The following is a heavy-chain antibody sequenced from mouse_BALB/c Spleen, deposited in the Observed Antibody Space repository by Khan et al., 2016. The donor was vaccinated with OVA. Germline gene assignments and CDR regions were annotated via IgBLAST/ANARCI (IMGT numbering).Heavy chain of an antibody. CDR1: GYTFTEYT. Sequence: DVQLQESGPELVKPGASVRMSCKTSGYTFTEYTLHWVKQSPGKSLEWIGVIDPKNGVTSYNQKFKGKATLTVDKSSSTAYMEFRSLTSEDSAVYYCARDAGRRWGQGTSVTVSS. J-gene: IGHJ4*01. CDR2: IDPKNGVT. D-gene: IGHD3-3*01. CDR3: ARDAGRR. V-gene: IGHV1-18*01.